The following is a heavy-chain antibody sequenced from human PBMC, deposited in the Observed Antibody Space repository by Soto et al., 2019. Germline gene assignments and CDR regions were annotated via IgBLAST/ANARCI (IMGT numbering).Heavy chain of an antibody. D-gene: IGHD3-22*01. J-gene: IGHJ4*02. CDR3: ARDGGGGYYFDSSGYLDY. CDR1: GDSISSGGYC. CDR2: ISNSGNT. V-gene: IGHV4-31*03. Sequence: QVQLQESGPGLVKPSQTLSLTCTVSGDSISSGGYCWSWIRQHPGKGLEWIGYISNSGNTYYNPALKGRLTISVDTSKNQFSPKLTSVTAADTAVYYCARDGGGGYYFDSSGYLDYWGQGTLVTVSS.